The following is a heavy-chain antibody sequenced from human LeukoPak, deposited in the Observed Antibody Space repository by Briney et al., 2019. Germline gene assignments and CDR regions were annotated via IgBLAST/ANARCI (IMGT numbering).Heavy chain of an antibody. CDR1: GYTFTSYG. CDR3: AMDYYDYVWGSYRFAP. CDR2: ISAYNGNT. V-gene: IGHV1-18*01. J-gene: IGHJ5*02. D-gene: IGHD3-16*02. Sequence: ASVKVSCKASGYTFTSYGISWVRQAPGQGLEWMGWISAYNGNTNYAQKLQGRVTMTTDTSTSTAYMELRSLRSDDTAVYYCAMDYYDYVWGSYRFAPWGQGTLVTVSS.